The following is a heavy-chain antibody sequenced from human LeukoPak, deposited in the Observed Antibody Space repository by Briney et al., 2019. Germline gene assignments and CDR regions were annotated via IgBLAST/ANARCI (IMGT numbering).Heavy chain of an antibody. CDR2: TDSGGGT. J-gene: IGHJ3*02. Sequence: GGSLRLSCAASGFTFSSYGMHWVRQAPGKGLEWVSVTDSGGGTYYADSVKGRFTISRDSSKNTLFLQMNSLRAEDTAVYYCARQTLGAFDIWGQGTLVTVSS. CDR1: GFTFSSYG. CDR3: ARQTLGAFDI. V-gene: IGHV3-66*04.